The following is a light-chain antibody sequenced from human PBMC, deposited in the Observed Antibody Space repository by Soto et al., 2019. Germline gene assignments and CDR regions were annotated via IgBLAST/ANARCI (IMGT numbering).Light chain of an antibody. CDR2: KAS. V-gene: IGKV1-5*03. Sequence: IEVTQKTTTLSASKGDRVTITCRASQSINSWLAWYQKKPGKAPNPLIYKASTLETGIPSRFSGSGSGTEFTLTISSLQPDDFATYYCQQYNNYLWRFG. CDR1: QSINSW. CDR3: QQYNNYLWR. J-gene: IGKJ2*01.